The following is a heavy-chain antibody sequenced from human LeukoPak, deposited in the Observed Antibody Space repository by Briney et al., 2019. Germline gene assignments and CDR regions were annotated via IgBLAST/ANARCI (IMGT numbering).Heavy chain of an antibody. D-gene: IGHD2-21*02. Sequence: RGSLRLSCAASGFTVSSNYMSWVRQAPGKGLEWVSVIYSGGSTYYADSVKGRFTISRDNSKNTLYLQMNSLRAEDTAVYYCAREIYCGGDCYSVDYWGQGTLVTVSS. CDR1: GFTVSSNY. V-gene: IGHV3-53*01. CDR2: IYSGGST. CDR3: AREIYCGGDCYSVDY. J-gene: IGHJ4*02.